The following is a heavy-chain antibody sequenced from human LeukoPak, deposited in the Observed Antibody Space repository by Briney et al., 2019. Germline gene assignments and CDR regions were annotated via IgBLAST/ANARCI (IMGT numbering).Heavy chain of an antibody. D-gene: IGHD3-22*01. CDR3: ARARIVVVSWAFDI. CDR1: GGSISSYY. J-gene: IGHJ3*02. CDR2: IYYSGST. V-gene: IGHV4-59*01. Sequence: SETLSLTCTVSGGSISSYYWSWIRQPPGKGLEWIGYIYYSGSTNYNPSLKSRVTISVDTSKNQFSLKLSSVTAADTAVYYCARARIVVVSWAFDIWGQGTMVTVSS.